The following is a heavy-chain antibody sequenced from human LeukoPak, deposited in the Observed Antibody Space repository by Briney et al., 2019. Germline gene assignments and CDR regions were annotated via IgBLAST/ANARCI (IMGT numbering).Heavy chain of an antibody. CDR1: GFTFSRYW. D-gene: IGHD3-16*01. CDR3: AKMMDLAFDI. Sequence: GGSLRLSCAASGFTFSRYWMSWVRQAPGKGLERVANIKQDGSEKYYVDSVKGRFTISRDNAKNSLYLQMNSLRAEDTAVYYCAKMMDLAFDIWGQGTMVTVSS. CDR2: IKQDGSEK. J-gene: IGHJ3*02. V-gene: IGHV3-7*01.